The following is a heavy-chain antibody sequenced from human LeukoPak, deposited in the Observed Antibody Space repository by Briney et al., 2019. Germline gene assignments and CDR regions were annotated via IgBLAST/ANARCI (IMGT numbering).Heavy chain of an antibody. J-gene: IGHJ6*03. CDR1: GFTFSSYA. CDR2: INWNGGSI. V-gene: IGHV3-20*04. D-gene: IGHD6-6*01. CDR3: ARYGQLVTSYYYYMDV. Sequence: EGSLRLSCAASGFTFSSYAMSWVRQAPGKGLEWVSGINWNGGSIGYADSVKGRFTISRDNAKNSLYLQMNSLRAEDTALYYCARYGQLVTSYYYYMDVWGQGTTVTVSS.